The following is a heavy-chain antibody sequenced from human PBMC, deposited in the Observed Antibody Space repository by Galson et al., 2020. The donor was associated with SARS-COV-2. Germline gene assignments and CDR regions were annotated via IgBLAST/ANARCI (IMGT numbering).Heavy chain of an antibody. Sequence: KIGESLKISCAASGFAFSDYHFTWVRQAPGKGLEWVSDITGSGTVIYNADSVKGRFTISRDNAKNSLYLQMNSLRGEDTAVYYCARSGGQGSGSYSGLGVWGQGTTVTVAS. J-gene: IGHJ6*02. CDR1: GFAFSDYH. CDR3: ARSGGQGSGSYSGLGV. CDR2: ITGSGTVI. V-gene: IGHV3-11*01. D-gene: IGHD3-10*01.